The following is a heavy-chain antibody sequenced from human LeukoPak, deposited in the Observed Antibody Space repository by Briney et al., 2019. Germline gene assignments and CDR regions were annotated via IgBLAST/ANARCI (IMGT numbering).Heavy chain of an antibody. Sequence: GGSLRLSCAASGFTFSNYGMHWVRQAPGKGLEWVAVISYDESNKYYADSVKGRFTISRDNSKNTLYLQMNSLRPEDTAVYYCAKGVVAATNAAYYGMDVWGQGTTVTVSS. V-gene: IGHV3-30*18. CDR2: ISYDESNK. D-gene: IGHD2-15*01. J-gene: IGHJ6*02. CDR1: GFTFSNYG. CDR3: AKGVVAATNAAYYGMDV.